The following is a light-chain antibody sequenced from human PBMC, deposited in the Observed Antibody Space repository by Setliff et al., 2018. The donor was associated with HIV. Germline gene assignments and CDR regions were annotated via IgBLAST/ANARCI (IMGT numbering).Light chain of an antibody. CDR3: NSFASNSAYTPYV. Sequence: QSALTQPASVSGSPGQSITIPCTGTSSDIGRYNSVSWYQQKPGKAPKLLIFDVNNRPSGVSTRFSASKSGNTASLTISGLQPEDEADYYCNSFASNSAYTPYVFGTGTQLTVL. J-gene: IGLJ1*01. CDR2: DVN. V-gene: IGLV2-14*01. CDR1: SSDIGRYNS.